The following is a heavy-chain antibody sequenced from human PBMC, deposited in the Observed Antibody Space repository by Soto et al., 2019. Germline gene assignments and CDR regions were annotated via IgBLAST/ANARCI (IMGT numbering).Heavy chain of an antibody. CDR2: IYYSGGT. CDR1: GGSISSSSYY. V-gene: IGHV4-39*01. CDR3: ARPLGIFDWSTPGLFAFGI. J-gene: IGHJ3*02. D-gene: IGHD3-9*01. Sequence: SSETLSLTCTVSGGSISSSSYYWGLIRQPPGKGLKRIGSIYYSGGTYYNPSLKSRVTISVDTSKNQFSPKLSSVTAADTAVYYCARPLGIFDWSTPGLFAFGIWGQGTMVT.